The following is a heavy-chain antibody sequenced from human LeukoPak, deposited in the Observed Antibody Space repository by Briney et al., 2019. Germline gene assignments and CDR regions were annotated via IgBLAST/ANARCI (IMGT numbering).Heavy chain of an antibody. D-gene: IGHD1-26*01. CDR2: IYHSGSA. CDR3: ARAAATNWFDP. Sequence: SETLSITCAVSGGSISSGGYSWSWIRQPPGKGLEWIGYIYHSGSAYYNPSLKSRVTISVDRSKNQFSLKLSSVTAADTAVYYCARAAATNWFDPWGQGTLVTVSS. J-gene: IGHJ5*02. V-gene: IGHV4-30-2*01. CDR1: GGSISSGGYS.